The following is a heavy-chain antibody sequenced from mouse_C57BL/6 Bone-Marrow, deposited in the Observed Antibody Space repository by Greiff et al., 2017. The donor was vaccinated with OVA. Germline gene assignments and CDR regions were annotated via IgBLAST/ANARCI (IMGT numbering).Heavy chain of an antibody. D-gene: IGHD2-2*01. J-gene: IGHJ2*01. CDR3: AREGGYDEGSRGYYFDY. CDR2: INYDGSST. CDR1: GFTFSDYY. Sequence: EVMLVESEGGLVQPGSSMKLSCTASGFTFSDYYMAWVRQVPEKGLEWVANINYDGSSTYYLDSLKSRFIISSDNAKHILYLQMTSLKSEDTATYYCAREGGYDEGSRGYYFDYWGQGTTLTVSS. V-gene: IGHV5-16*01.